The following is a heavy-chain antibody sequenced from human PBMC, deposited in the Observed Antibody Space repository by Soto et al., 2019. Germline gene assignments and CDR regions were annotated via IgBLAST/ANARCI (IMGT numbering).Heavy chain of an antibody. D-gene: IGHD1-7*01. Sequence: SVKVSCKASGGTFSSYAISWVRQAPGQGLEWMGGIIPIFGTANYAQKFQGRVTITADESTSTAYMELSSLRSEDTAVYYCARLITGSMYWFDPWGQGTLVTVSS. CDR1: GGTFSSYA. J-gene: IGHJ5*02. CDR3: ARLITGSMYWFDP. CDR2: IIPIFGTA. V-gene: IGHV1-69*13.